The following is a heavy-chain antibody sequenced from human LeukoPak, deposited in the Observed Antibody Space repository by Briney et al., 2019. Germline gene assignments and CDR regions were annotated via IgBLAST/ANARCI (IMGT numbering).Heavy chain of an antibody. CDR1: GYTFTSYD. J-gene: IGHJ4*02. D-gene: IGHD6-6*01. CDR3: ARGSIAARRMVAY. V-gene: IGHV1-8*03. CDR2: MNPNSGNT. Sequence: ASVKVSCKASGYTFTSYDINWVRQATGQGLEWMGWMNPNSGNTGYAQKFQGRVTITRNISISTAYMELSSLRSEDTAVYYCARGSIAARRMVAYWGQGTLVTVSS.